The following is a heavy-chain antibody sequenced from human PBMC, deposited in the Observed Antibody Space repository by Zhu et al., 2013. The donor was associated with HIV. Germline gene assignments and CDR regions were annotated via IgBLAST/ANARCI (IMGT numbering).Heavy chain of an antibody. CDR2: LYDSGVT. J-gene: IGHJ6*03. CDR1: GGSISSHR. V-gene: IGHV4-59*11. CDR3: ARNYLYYYIDV. Sequence: VQLQESGPGLVKSSETLSLTCIVSGGSISSHRWSWIRQPPGKGLEWIGYLYDSGVTYYNPSLKGRVTISADTSNNQFSLNLYSVTAADTAVYYCARNYLYYYIDVWGIGATVTVSS.